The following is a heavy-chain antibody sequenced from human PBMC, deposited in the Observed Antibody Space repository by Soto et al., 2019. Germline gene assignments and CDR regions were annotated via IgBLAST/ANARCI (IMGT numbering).Heavy chain of an antibody. CDR2: ISGSGGST. V-gene: IGHV3-23*01. Sequence: GGSLRLSCAASGFTFSSYAMSWVRQAPGKGLEWVSAISGSGGSTYYADSVKGRFTISRDNSKNTLYLQMNSLRAEDTAVYYCAKDLGDIVLMVYAGDMDVWGKGTTVTVSS. CDR3: AKDLGDIVLMVYAGDMDV. J-gene: IGHJ6*03. CDR1: GFTFSSYA. D-gene: IGHD2-8*01.